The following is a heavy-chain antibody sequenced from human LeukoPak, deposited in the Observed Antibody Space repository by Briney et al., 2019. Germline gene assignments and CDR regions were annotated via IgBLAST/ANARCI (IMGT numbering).Heavy chain of an antibody. V-gene: IGHV3-33*01. CDR2: IWYDGSNQ. CDR3: ARDGYSSSSGLAY. J-gene: IGHJ4*02. CDR1: GFTFTNFA. Sequence: GGSLRLSCAASGFTFTNFALHWVRQAPGKGLEWVAVIWYDGSNQYYADSVKGRFTISRDNSKNTLYLQMNSLRAEDTAVYYCARDGYSSSSGLAYWGQGTPVTASS. D-gene: IGHD6-6*01.